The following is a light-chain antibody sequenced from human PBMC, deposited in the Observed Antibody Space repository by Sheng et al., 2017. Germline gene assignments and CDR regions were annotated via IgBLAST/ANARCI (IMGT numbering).Light chain of an antibody. Sequence: DIQMTQSPSTLSASVGDRVSITCRASQSVSSWLAWYQQKPGKAPKLLIYKASSLESGVPSRFSGSGSGTEFTLTISSLQPDDFATYYCQQYYNYWTFGQG. CDR2: KAS. CDR3: QQYYNYWT. J-gene: IGKJ1*01. V-gene: IGKV1-5*03. CDR1: QSVSSW.